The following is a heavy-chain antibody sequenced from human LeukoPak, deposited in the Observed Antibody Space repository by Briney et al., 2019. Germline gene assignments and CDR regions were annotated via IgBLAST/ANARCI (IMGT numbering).Heavy chain of an antibody. J-gene: IGHJ5*02. D-gene: IGHD3-10*01. CDR2: IYPYDSHT. CDR1: GYRFTYYW. V-gene: IGHV5-51*01. CDR3: ARLPNSGADLTWFDP. Sequence: GESLKISCKASGYRFTYYWIAWVRQMPGKGLEWMGIIYPYDSHTRYSPSFQGQVTISADKSISTAYLQWSSLKASDTAMYHCARLPNSGADLTWFDPWGQGTLVTVSS.